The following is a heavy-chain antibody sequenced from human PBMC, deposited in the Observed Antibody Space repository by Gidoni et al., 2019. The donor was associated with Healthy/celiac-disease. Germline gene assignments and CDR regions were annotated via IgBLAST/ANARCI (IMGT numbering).Heavy chain of an antibody. CDR3: ARDFDCGGDCYAYYFDY. V-gene: IGHV3-21*06. CDR2: ISSSSSYI. CDR1: GFTFSVYS. J-gene: IGHJ4*02. D-gene: IGHD2-21*02. Sequence: EVQLVESGGGLVKPGGSLRLSCAASGFTFSVYSMNWFRQAPGKGLEWVSSISSSSSYIYYADSVKGRFTISRENAKNSLYLQMNSLRAEDTAVYYCARDFDCGGDCYAYYFDYWGQGTLVTVSS.